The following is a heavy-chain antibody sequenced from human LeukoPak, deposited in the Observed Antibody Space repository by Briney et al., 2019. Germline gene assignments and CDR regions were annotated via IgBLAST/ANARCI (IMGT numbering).Heavy chain of an antibody. CDR3: AKDRQQQLVLDYFDY. CDR2: ISGSGDST. V-gene: IGHV3-23*01. CDR1: GFTFSSYA. D-gene: IGHD6-13*01. J-gene: IGHJ4*02. Sequence: GGSLRLSCTASGFTFSSYAMTWVRQAPGKGLEWVSAISGSGDSTYYADSVRGRFTISRDYSKNTLFLQLNSLRAEDTAVYYCAKDRQQQLVLDYFDYWGQGTLVTVSS.